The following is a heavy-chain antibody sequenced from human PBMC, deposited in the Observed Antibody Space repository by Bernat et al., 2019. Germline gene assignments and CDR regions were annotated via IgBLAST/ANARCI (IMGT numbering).Heavy chain of an antibody. CDR1: GFTVSNNY. J-gene: IGHJ5*02. V-gene: IGHV3-66*01. Sequence: EVQLVESGGGLVQPGGSLRLSCAASGFTVSNNYVSWVRQAPGKGLEWVSVIYSGADTYYADSVKGRSTISRDNSKNTLYLQMNSLRAEDTAVYYCAKMVVGVTNWFDPWGQGTLVTVSS. D-gene: IGHD2-15*01. CDR3: AKMVVGVTNWFDP. CDR2: IYSGADT.